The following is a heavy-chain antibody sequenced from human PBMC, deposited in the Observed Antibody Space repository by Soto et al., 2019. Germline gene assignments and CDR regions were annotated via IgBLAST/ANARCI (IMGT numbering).Heavy chain of an antibody. CDR2: IYHTGRT. V-gene: IGHV4-4*02. CDR3: VRDEAHYDILTGSSLGRAFDI. J-gene: IGHJ3*02. D-gene: IGHD3-9*01. Sequence: QVQLQESGPRLVKPSGTLSLTCVITNASISSSNWWSWVRQPPGKGLEWIGEIYHTGRTNYNPSLKCRVTMSIDKANNRVSLRLTSLTAADTAVYYCVRDEAHYDILTGSSLGRAFDIWGQGTMVTVSS. CDR1: NASISSSNW.